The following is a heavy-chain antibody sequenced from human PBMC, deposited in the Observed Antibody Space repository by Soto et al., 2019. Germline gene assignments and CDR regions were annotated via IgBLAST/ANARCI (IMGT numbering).Heavy chain of an antibody. CDR2: IIPILGIA. J-gene: IGHJ4*02. CDR1: GYSFTGYS. D-gene: IGHD5-12*01. V-gene: IGHV1-69*02. CDR3: ARQPLASGYDWPVYYLDY. Sequence: SVKVSCKASGYSFTGYSMHWVRQAPGQGLEWMGRIIPILGIANYAQKFQGRVTITADKSTSTAYMELSSLKASDTAMYYCARQPLASGYDWPVYYLDYWGQGTLVTVSS.